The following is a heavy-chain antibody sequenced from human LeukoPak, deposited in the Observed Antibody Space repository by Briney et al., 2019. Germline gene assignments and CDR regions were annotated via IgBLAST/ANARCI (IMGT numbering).Heavy chain of an antibody. V-gene: IGHV3-23*01. Sequence: PGGSLRLSCAASGFTFSSYAMSWVRQAPGKGLEWVSAISGSGGSTYYAGSVKGRFTISRDNSKNTLYLQMNSLRAEDTAVYYCAKGADYDYIWGSYRPRGFDYWGQGTLVTVSS. J-gene: IGHJ4*02. CDR1: GFTFSSYA. CDR2: ISGSGGST. D-gene: IGHD3-16*02. CDR3: AKGADYDYIWGSYRPRGFDY.